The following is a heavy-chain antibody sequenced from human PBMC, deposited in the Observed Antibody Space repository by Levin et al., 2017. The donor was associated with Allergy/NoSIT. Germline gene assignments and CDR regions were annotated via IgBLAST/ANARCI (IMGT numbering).Heavy chain of an antibody. J-gene: IGHJ4*02. D-gene: IGHD6-19*01. CDR2: IYYSGST. V-gene: IGHV4-59*01. CDR3: ARDRSSGWPEYYFDY. CDR1: GGSISSYY. Sequence: SETLSLTCTVSGGSISSYYWSWIRQPPGKGLEWIGYIYYSGSTNYNPSLKSRVTISVDTSKNQFSLKLSSVTAADTAVYYCARDRSSGWPEYYFDYWGQGTLVTVSS.